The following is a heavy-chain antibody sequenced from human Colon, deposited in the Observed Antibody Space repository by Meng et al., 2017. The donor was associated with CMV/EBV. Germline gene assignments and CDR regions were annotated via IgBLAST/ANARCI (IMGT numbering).Heavy chain of an antibody. CDR1: GFTFSRHW. D-gene: IGHD1-26*01. Sequence: GESLKISCVASGFTFSRHWMHWVRQVPGKGPEWVSHINGDGTTTSHADSVKGRFTISRDNAKNTLFLQMNSLGADDTGVYFCTTDRVGAMFYTNPFDYRGQGTLVTVSS. CDR3: TTDRVGAMFYTNPFDY. CDR2: INGDGTTT. J-gene: IGHJ4*02. V-gene: IGHV3-74*01.